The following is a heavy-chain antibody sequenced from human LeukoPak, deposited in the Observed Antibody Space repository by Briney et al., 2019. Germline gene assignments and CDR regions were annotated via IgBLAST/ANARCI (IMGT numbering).Heavy chain of an antibody. CDR3: ARDHLREGATGASEI. Sequence: GGSLRLSCAASRFTFSNYWMSWVRQAPGKGLEWVANIKQDGGEKNYVDSVKSRFTISRDNAKNSLYLQMNSLRVEDTAVYYCARDHLREGATGASEIWGQGTMVTVSS. J-gene: IGHJ3*02. CDR2: IKQDGGEK. D-gene: IGHD1-26*01. CDR1: RFTFSNYW. V-gene: IGHV3-7*05.